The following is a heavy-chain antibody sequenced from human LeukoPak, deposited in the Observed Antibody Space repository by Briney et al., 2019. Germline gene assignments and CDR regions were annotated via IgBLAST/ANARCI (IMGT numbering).Heavy chain of an antibody. CDR2: INPDSGGT. CDR3: ARDRGGYCSSTSCLSDFDY. CDR1: GYTFTGYY. Sequence: ASMKVSCKASGYTFTGYYMHWVRQAPGQGLEWVGWINPDSGGTNYAQNFQGRVTLTRDTSISTAYMELSRLRSDDTAVYYCARDRGGYCSSTSCLSDFDYWGQGTLVTVSS. D-gene: IGHD2-2*01. V-gene: IGHV1-2*02. J-gene: IGHJ4*02.